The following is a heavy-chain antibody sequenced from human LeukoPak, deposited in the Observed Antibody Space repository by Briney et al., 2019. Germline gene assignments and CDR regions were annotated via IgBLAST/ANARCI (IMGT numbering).Heavy chain of an antibody. Sequence: PSETLSLTCTVSGGSISSYYWSWLRQPPGKGLEWIGYIYYSGSTNYNPSLKSRVTISVDTSKNQFSLKLSSVTAADTAVYYCARVSLVRGAPDYYFDYWGQGTLVTVSS. D-gene: IGHD3-10*01. J-gene: IGHJ4*02. V-gene: IGHV4-59*12. CDR3: ARVSLVRGAPDYYFDY. CDR1: GGSISSYY. CDR2: IYYSGST.